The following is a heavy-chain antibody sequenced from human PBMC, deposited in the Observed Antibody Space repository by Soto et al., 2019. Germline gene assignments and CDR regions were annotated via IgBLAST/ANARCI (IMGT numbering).Heavy chain of an antibody. Sequence: GGSLRLSCAASGFTFSSYWMHWVRQAPGKGLVWVSRINSDGSSTSYADSVKGRFTISRDNSKNTLYLQMNSLRAEDTAVYYCAREDGDCSSTSCYAGPGRWFDPWGQGTLVTVSS. CDR2: INSDGSST. J-gene: IGHJ5*02. D-gene: IGHD2-2*01. CDR1: GFTFSSYW. V-gene: IGHV3-74*01. CDR3: AREDGDCSSTSCYAGPGRWFDP.